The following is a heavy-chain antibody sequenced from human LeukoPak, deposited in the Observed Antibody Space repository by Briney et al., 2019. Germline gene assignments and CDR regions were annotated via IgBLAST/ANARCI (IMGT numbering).Heavy chain of an antibody. D-gene: IGHD3-22*01. J-gene: IGHJ4*02. CDR2: ISSSSSTI. CDR3: AKGSYYDSSGSFYFDY. CDR1: GFTFSSYS. V-gene: IGHV3-48*01. Sequence: GGSLRLSCAASGFTFSSYSMNWVRQAPGKGLEWVSYISSSSSTIYYADSVKGRFTISRDNAKNTLYVQVNSLGTEDTAAYYCAKGSYYDSSGSFYFDYWGQGTLVTVSS.